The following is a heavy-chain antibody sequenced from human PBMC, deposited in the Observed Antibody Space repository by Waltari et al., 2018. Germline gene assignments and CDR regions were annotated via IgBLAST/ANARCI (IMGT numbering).Heavy chain of an antibody. D-gene: IGHD3-22*01. J-gene: IGHJ4*02. CDR2: ISGYNGNT. Sequence: QVQMVQSGPEVKKPGASVKVSCKYSGYTFSNYGISWVRLAPGQGLELMGWISGYNGNTMYAPKFQRRVTVTTDTSTGTTSMELRSLRSDDTAVYYCARTYYYDSRDFDHWGQGTLVTVSS. CDR3: ARTYYYDSRDFDH. V-gene: IGHV1-18*04. CDR1: GYTFSNYG.